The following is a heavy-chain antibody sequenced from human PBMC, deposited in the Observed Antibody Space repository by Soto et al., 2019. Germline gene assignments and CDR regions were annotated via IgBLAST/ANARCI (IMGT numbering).Heavy chain of an antibody. CDR1: AGSISSGGYS. V-gene: IGHV4-31*03. CDR3: APYQSISYSNYCYYDMKV. J-gene: IGHJ6*02. CDR2: IYYSGST. D-gene: IGHD6-6*01. Sequence: SETRSLTCTLSAGSISSGGYSRSWIRQHPGKGLEWIGYIYYSGSTYYNPSLKSRVTISVDTSKNKFSLKLSSVTAADTAVYYCAPYQSISYSNYCYYDMKVWGQGTTVIV.